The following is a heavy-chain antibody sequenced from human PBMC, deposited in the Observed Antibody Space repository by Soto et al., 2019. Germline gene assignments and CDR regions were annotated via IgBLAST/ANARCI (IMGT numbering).Heavy chain of an antibody. CDR2: IYSGGYT. D-gene: IGHD3-10*01. J-gene: IGHJ2*01. CDR1: GFTVSNNY. CDR3: ARGFDQGFGELLHVAPYWYFDL. Sequence: GGSLRLSCAVSGFTVSNNYMSWVRQAPGKGLEGVSVIYSGGYTAYGDSVKGRFTISRDNSKNTLYLQMNSLRADDTAVYYCARGFDQGFGELLHVAPYWYFDLWGRGTLVTVSS. V-gene: IGHV3-53*01.